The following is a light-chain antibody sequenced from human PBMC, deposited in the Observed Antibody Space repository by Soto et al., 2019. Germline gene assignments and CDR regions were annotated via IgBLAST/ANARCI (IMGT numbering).Light chain of an antibody. Sequence: EIVLSQSPATLSLSQGERATPSSMGKRIGNSNLAWYQQKLGQAPRLLIYGASSRATGIPARFSGSGSGTEFILTISSLQSEDFALYYCQEYNNWPLTFGGGTKVDIK. CDR1: RIGNSN. CDR3: QEYNNWPLT. V-gene: IGKV3-15*01. CDR2: GAS. J-gene: IGKJ4*01.